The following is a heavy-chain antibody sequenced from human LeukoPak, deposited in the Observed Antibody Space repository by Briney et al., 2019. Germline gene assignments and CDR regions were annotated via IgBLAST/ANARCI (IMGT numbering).Heavy chain of an antibody. J-gene: IGHJ4*02. CDR2: INHSGST. CDR1: GGSISGYY. CDR3: ARQVPGIAAAGLFDY. D-gene: IGHD6-13*01. Sequence: PSETLSLTCTVSGGSISGYYWSWIRQPPGKGLEWIGEINHSGSTNYNPSLKSRVTISVDTSKNQFSLKLSSVTAADTAVYYCARQVPGIAAAGLFDYWGQGTLVTVSS. V-gene: IGHV4-34*01.